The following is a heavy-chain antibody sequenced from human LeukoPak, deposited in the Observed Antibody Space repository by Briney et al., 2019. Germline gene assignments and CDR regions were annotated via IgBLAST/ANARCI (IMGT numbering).Heavy chain of an antibody. CDR3: ARDPRSGSYGY. CDR2: ISSSSSTI. CDR1: GFTFSSYA. J-gene: IGHJ4*02. V-gene: IGHV3-48*04. D-gene: IGHD1-26*01. Sequence: GGSLRLSCAASGFTFSSYAMSWVRQAPGKGLEWVSYISSSSSTIYYADSVKGRFTISRDNAKNSLYLQMNSLRAEDTAVYYCARDPRSGSYGYWGQGTLVTVSS.